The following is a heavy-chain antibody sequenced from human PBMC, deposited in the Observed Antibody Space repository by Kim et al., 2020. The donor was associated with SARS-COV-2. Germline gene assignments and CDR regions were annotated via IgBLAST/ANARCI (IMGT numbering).Heavy chain of an antibody. V-gene: IGHV7-4-1*02. CDR1: GYTFTSYG. CDR3: ARYRDRMDY. J-gene: IGHJ4*02. D-gene: IGHD1-26*01. Sequence: ASVKVSCKASGYTFTSYGINWVRQAPGQGLEWVGWINTKTGNPTYAQGFTGRFVFSLDTSVSTAYLQISSLKAEDTAVYYCARYRDRMDYWGQGTLVSVSS. CDR2: INTKTGNP.